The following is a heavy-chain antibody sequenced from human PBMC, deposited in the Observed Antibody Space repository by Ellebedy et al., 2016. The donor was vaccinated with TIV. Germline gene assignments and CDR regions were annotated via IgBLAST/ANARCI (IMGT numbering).Heavy chain of an antibody. CDR2: MSVSGIS. D-gene: IGHD5-18*01. V-gene: IGHV4-59*01. CDR3: ARLPRGDIYGYFDY. J-gene: IGHJ4*02. CDR1: GGSISSDF. Sequence: GSLRLSCTVSGGSISSDFWSWFRQPPGKGLKWIGYMSVSGISNYNPSFRSRAIISMDTSKNQFSLKLYSMTAADTAVYYCARLPRGDIYGYFDYWGQGTLVTVSS.